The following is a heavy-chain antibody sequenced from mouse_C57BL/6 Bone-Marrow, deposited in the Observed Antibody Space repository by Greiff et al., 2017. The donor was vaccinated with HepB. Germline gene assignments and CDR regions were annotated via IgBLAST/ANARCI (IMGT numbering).Heavy chain of an antibody. CDR2: ISDGGSYT. J-gene: IGHJ1*03. D-gene: IGHD1-1*01. CDR3: AREGTTVVSHWYFDV. CDR1: GFTFSSYA. Sequence: EVNVVESGGGLVKPGGSLKLSCAASGFTFSSYAMSWVRQTPEKRLEWVATISDGGSYTYYPDNVKGRFTISRDNAKNNLYLQMSHLKSEDTAMYYCAREGTTVVSHWYFDVWGTGTTVTVSS. V-gene: IGHV5-4*01.